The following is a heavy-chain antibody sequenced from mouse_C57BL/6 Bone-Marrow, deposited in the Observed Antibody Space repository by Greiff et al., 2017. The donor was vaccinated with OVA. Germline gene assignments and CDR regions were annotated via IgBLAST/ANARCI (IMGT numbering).Heavy chain of an antibody. CDR3: ARQGGGPNYYSMDY. J-gene: IGHJ4*01. V-gene: IGHV5-6*01. CDR2: ISSGGSYT. CDR1: GFTFSSYG. Sequence: EVQLVESGGDLVQPGGSLKLSCAASGFTFSSYGMSWVRQTPDKRLEWVATISSGGSYTYYLDSVTWRFTISRDNAKNTLYLQMSSLKSEDTAKYYGARQGGGPNYYSMDYWGQGTSVTVSS.